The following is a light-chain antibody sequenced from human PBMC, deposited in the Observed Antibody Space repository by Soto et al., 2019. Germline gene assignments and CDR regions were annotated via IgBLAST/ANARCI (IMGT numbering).Light chain of an antibody. V-gene: IGKV3-15*01. Sequence: EIVMTQSPATLSVSPGERVTLSCRAGQSVGSSLAWYQQKPGQAPRLLIYDASTRAPGIPARFSGGGSGTEFTLTVSSLQSEDFALYYCQQNNNWPYTFGQGTKLEIK. CDR3: QQNNNWPYT. CDR2: DAS. CDR1: QSVGSS. J-gene: IGKJ2*01.